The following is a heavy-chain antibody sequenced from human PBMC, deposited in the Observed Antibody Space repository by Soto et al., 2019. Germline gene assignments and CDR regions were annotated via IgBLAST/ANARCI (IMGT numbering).Heavy chain of an antibody. CDR1: GFTFSSYD. CDR3: ARSKYGDYSNAFDI. D-gene: IGHD4-17*01. J-gene: IGHJ3*02. V-gene: IGHV3-48*03. Sequence: GGSVILSCSASGFTFSSYDMNWVRPDPGKGLEWVSYISGGGDTIYYGDSVKGRFTMSRDNAKNSLYLQVNSLRGEDTAVYYCARSKYGDYSNAFDIWGQGTMVTVSS. CDR2: ISGGGDTI.